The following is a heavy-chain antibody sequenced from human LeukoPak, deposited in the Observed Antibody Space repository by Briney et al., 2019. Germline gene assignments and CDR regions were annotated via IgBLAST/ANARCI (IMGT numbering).Heavy chain of an antibody. D-gene: IGHD2-2*02. CDR1: GFTFSKFP. J-gene: IGHJ3*02. CDR3: ARVRVRYCSSTSCYSAFDI. V-gene: IGHV3-23*01. Sequence: GGSLRLSCAASGFTFSKFPMGWVRQAPGRGLEWVSAISASGDVTFYADSLRGRFTISRDNSKSTLYLQMNSLRAEDTAVYYCARVRVRYCSSTSCYSAFDIWGQGAMVTVSS. CDR2: ISASGDVT.